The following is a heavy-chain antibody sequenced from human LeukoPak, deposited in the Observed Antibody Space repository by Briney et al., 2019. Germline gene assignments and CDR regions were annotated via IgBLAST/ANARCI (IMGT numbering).Heavy chain of an antibody. CDR1: GFTFSSYW. CDR3: ARDARLRYFDWLLRYYYYYGMDV. V-gene: IGHV3-7*01. D-gene: IGHD3-9*01. J-gene: IGHJ6*02. Sequence: GGSLRLSCAASGFTFSSYWMSWVRQAPGKGLEWVANIKQDGSEKYYVDSVKGRFTISRGNAKNSLYLQMNSLRAEDTAVYYCARDARLRYFDWLLRYYYYYGMDVWGQGTTVTVSS. CDR2: IKQDGSEK.